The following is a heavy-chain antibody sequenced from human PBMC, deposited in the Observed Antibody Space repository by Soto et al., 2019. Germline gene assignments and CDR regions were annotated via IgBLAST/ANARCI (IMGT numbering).Heavy chain of an antibody. CDR1: GFTFSSYA. CDR3: ARQPSRGKYYYYYYCLDV. V-gene: IGHV3-30-3*01. CDR2: ISYDGSNK. J-gene: IGHJ6*02. D-gene: IGHD3-16*01. Sequence: SLRLSCAASGFTFSSYAMHWVRQAPGKGLEWVAVISYDGSNKYYADSVKGRFTISRDNSKNTLYLQMNSLRAEDTAVYYCARQPSRGKYYYYYYCLDVWGPGTTVNVSS.